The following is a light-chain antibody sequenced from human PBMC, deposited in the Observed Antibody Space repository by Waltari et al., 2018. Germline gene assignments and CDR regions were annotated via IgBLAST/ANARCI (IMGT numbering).Light chain of an antibody. CDR3: STWDGSLTGVV. CDR1: SSNIGSHT. Sequence: QSVLTQPPSASGTPGPTVTISCSGSSSNIGSHTVNWYQHLPGTAPKLLIYNNNQRPSGVPDRFSGSKSGTSASLALSGLQSDDEAHYYCSTWDGSLTGVVFGGGTKLTVL. V-gene: IGLV1-44*01. J-gene: IGLJ3*02. CDR2: NNN.